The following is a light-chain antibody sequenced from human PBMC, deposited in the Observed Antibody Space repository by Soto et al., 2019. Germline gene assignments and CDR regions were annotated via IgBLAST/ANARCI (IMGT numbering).Light chain of an antibody. J-gene: IGKJ4*01. CDR3: QQDNNWPPRT. CDR2: GAS. V-gene: IGKV3-15*01. Sequence: EIVLTQSPATLSVSPGETATLLCRASRSVSSSVAWYQKRPGRAPRLLISGASTRATDVPARFTGSGSGTEFTLTISSLQSEDFAVYYCQQDNNWPPRTFGGGTKVDIK. CDR1: RSVSSS.